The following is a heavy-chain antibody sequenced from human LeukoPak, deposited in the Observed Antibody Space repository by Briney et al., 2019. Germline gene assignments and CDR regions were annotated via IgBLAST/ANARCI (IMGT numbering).Heavy chain of an antibody. CDR2: IYYSGST. V-gene: IGHV4-39*07. J-gene: IGHJ6*03. CDR1: GGSISSSSYY. CDR3: ARGRRPGHYALYYYYYMDV. Sequence: SETLSLTCTVSGGSISSSSYYWGWIRQPPGKGLEWIGSIYYSGSTYYNPSLKSRVTISVDTSKNQFSLKLSSVTAADTAVYYCARGRRPGHYALYYYYYMDVWGKGTTVTVSS. D-gene: IGHD4-17*01.